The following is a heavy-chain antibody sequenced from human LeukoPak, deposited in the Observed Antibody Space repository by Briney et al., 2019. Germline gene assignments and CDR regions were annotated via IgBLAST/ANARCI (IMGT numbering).Heavy chain of an antibody. CDR2: INANSGGT. CDR1: GYTFTGYY. J-gene: IGHJ4*02. CDR3: ARDKRGSGWSSFDY. Sequence: ASVKVSCKASGYTFTGYYMHWVRQAPEQGLEWMGWINANSGGTNYAQKFQGRVTMTRDTSISTAYMELSRLRSDDTAVYYCARDKRGSGWSSFDYWGQGTLVTVSS. D-gene: IGHD6-19*01. V-gene: IGHV1-2*02.